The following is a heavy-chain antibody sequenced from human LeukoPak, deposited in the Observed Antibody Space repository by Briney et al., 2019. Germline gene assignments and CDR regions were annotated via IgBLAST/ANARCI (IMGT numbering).Heavy chain of an antibody. V-gene: IGHV4-34*01. CDR2: INHSGST. CDR3: ARGLSGSYFWAY. CDR1: GGSFSDYY. J-gene: IGHJ4*02. D-gene: IGHD1-26*01. Sequence: PSETLSLTCAVSGGSFSDYYWTWIRQPRGKGLEWIGEINHSGSTNYNPSIKSRVTMSVDTSKNQFSLKLNSVTAADTAVYYCARGLSGSYFWAYWGQGTLVTVSS.